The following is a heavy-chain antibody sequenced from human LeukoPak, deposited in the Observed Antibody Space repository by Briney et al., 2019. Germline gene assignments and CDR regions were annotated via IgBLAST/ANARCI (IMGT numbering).Heavy chain of an antibody. J-gene: IGHJ6*02. Sequence: GGSLRLSCAASGFTFSSYAMSWVRQAPGKRLEWVSAISGSGGSTYYADSVKGRFTISRDNSKNTLYLQMNSLRAEDTAVYYCAKVSSWYEIYYGMDVWGQGTTVTVSS. CDR3: AKVSSWYEIYYGMDV. V-gene: IGHV3-23*01. D-gene: IGHD6-13*01. CDR1: GFTFSSYA. CDR2: ISGSGGST.